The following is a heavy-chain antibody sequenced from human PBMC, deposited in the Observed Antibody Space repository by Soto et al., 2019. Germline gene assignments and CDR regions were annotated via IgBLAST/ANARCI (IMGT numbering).Heavy chain of an antibody. J-gene: IGHJ4*02. CDR2: IKQDGSEK. CDR1: GLTFSSYW. CDR3: ARPGYSSGWYDY. Sequence: GGSLRLSCAASGLTFSSYWMSWVRQAPGKGLEWVANIKQDGSEKYYVDSVKGRFTISRDNAKNSLYLQMNSLRAEDTAVYYCARPGYSSGWYDYWGQGTLVTVSS. D-gene: IGHD6-19*01. V-gene: IGHV3-7*01.